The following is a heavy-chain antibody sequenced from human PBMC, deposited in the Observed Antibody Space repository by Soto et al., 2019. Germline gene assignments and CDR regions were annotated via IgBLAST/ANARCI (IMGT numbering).Heavy chain of an antibody. D-gene: IGHD2-15*01. CDR3: ASEKGGFDI. V-gene: IGHV1-46*01. Sequence: ASVKVSCKASGDIFTSHYMHWLRQAPGQGLEWMGYIAPSVGSTAYAQEFQGRVTMTRDMSPSSVYMELSSLRSDDTAMYYCASEKGGFDIWGQGTVVNVSS. J-gene: IGHJ3*02. CDR2: IAPSVGST. CDR1: GDIFTSHY.